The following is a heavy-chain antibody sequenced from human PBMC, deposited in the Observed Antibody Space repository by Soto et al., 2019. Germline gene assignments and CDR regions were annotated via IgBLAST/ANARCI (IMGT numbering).Heavy chain of an antibody. CDR1: GYTLTELS. Sequence: GASVKVSCKVSGYTLTELSMHWVRQAPGKGLEWMGGFDPEDGETIYAQKFQGRVTMTEDTSTDTAYMELSSLRSEDTAVYYCATVASGFVKAAAGTASYYFDYWGKGTLVTVSS. D-gene: IGHD6-13*01. V-gene: IGHV1-24*01. J-gene: IGHJ4*02. CDR3: ATVASGFVKAAAGTASYYFDY. CDR2: FDPEDGET.